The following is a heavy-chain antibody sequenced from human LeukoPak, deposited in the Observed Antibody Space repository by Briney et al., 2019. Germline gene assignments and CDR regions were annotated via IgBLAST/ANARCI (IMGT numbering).Heavy chain of an antibody. CDR3: VKDWRDEANCGGDCLQY. V-gene: IGHV3-23*01. CDR2: ISVSGGGT. CDR1: GFTFSAYS. D-gene: IGHD2-21*02. J-gene: IGHJ4*02. Sequence: GGSLRLSCVASGFTFSAYSMTWVRQAPGKGLDWVSSISVSGGGTYYADSVRGRFTISRDNSKNTLYLHMNSLRAEDTAVYYCVKDWRDEANCGGDCLQYWGQGTLVTVSS.